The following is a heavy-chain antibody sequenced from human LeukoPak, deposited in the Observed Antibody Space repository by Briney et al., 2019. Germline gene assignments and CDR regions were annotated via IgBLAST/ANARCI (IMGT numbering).Heavy chain of an antibody. CDR1: GFTVSSNY. CDR2: IYSGGST. CDR3: ARDNPNYYGSGSYSPTWYYGMDV. V-gene: IGHV3-53*01. D-gene: IGHD3-10*01. J-gene: IGHJ6*02. Sequence: GGSLRLSCAASGFTVSSNYMSWVRQAPGKGLEWVSVIYSGGSTYYADSAKGRFTISRDNSKNTLYLQMNSLRAEDTAVYYCARDNPNYYGSGSYSPTWYYGMDVWGQGTTVIVSS.